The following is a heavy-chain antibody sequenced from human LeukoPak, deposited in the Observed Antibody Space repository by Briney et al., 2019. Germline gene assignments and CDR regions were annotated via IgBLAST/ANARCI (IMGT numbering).Heavy chain of an antibody. D-gene: IGHD6-19*01. V-gene: IGHV3-7*03. CDR3: TRDLAAVPGPRMDV. J-gene: IGHJ6*02. CDR1: GFSFSSYY. Sequence: GGSLRLSCAASGFSFSSYYMSWVRQAPGKGLEWVTLINPDGSERYYVDSVKGRFTISRDNARNSLYLQMDSLRDDDTAMYFCTRDLAAVPGPRMDVWGQGTTVTVSS. CDR2: INPDGSER.